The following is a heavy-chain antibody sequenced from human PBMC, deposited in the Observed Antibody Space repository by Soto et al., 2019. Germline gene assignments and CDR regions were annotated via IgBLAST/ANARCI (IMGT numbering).Heavy chain of an antibody. CDR3: GRGDGGGPGSPASYYYSGLDV. Sequence: DVQLLESGGHLVQPGGSLRLSCAASGFTFSSYAMSWVRQAPGKGLEWVSSVSAGGDMTYYSDSVKGRFTVSRDNASNAILLRMTTLRIEHRALNYCGRGDGGGPGSPASYYYSGLDVWGQGTTVSV. J-gene: IGHJ6*02. D-gene: IGHD2-15*01. V-gene: IGHV3-23*01. CDR1: GFTFSSYA. CDR2: VSAGGDMT.